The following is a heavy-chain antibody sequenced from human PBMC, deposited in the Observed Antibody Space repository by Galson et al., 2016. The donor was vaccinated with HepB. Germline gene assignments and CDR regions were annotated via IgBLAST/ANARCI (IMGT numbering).Heavy chain of an antibody. J-gene: IGHJ6*02. Sequence: SVKVSCKASGYTFAHYGLSWVRQAPGQGLEWMGVINPRGGNTNYSPRFQGRVTMTRDTSTSTVYMELSSLRSEDAAVYYCAKNHFDSSSYQNGMDVWGQGTTVTVSS. CDR3: AKNHFDSSSYQNGMDV. CDR2: INPRGGNT. D-gene: IGHD3-22*01. V-gene: IGHV1-46*01. CDR1: GYTFAHYG.